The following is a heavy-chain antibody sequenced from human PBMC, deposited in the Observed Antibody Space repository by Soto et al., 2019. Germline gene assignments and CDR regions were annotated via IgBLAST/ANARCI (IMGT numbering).Heavy chain of an antibody. CDR1: GYTFTSYY. D-gene: IGHD1-1*01. J-gene: IGHJ4*02. CDR2: INPAIDKT. Sequence: ASVKVSCKASGYTFTSYYIHWVRQAPGQGLEWMGIINPAIDKTSYAEKLQGRLTVTRDTSTSTVYMQLSSLRPEDTAVYYCVRRAETNGWNGFGADKYYFDFWGQGTLVTVSS. CDR3: VRRAETNGWNGFGADKYYFDF. V-gene: IGHV1-46*01.